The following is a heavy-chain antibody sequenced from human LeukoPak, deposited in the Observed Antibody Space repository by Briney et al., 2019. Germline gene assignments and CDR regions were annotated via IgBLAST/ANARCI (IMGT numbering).Heavy chain of an antibody. V-gene: IGHV1-18*01. D-gene: IGHD6-19*01. CDR1: GYTFTERG. Sequence: ASVKVSCKASGYTFTERGISWMRHVPGQGLEWMGWISATSGNTYYAQTFQDRVTMTTDASTSTAYMELRDLTADDTAVYYCGKGSSGWSRDPWGQGTLVSVSS. CDR2: ISATSGNT. CDR3: GKGSSGWSRDP. J-gene: IGHJ5*02.